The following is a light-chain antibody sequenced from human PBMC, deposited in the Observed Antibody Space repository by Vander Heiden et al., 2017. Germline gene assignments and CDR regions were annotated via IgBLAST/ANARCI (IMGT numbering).Light chain of an antibody. V-gene: IGKV1-9*01. CDR3: QQLNSYPPWT. CDR1: QGISSY. Sequence: DIQLTQSPSFLSASVGDRVTITCRASQGISSYLAWYQQKPGKAPKLLIYAASTLQRGVPSRFSGSGSGTEFTLTISSRQPEDFATYYCQQLNSYPPWTFGQGTKVXIK. CDR2: AAS. J-gene: IGKJ1*01.